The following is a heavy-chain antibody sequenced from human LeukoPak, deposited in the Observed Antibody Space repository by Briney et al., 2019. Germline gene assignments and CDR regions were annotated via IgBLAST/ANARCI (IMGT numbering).Heavy chain of an antibody. Sequence: SVKVSCKASGGTFSSYAISWVRQAPGQGLEWMGRIIPIFGTANYAQKFQGRVTITTDESTSTAYMELSSLRSEDTAVYYCASLAGSRDGYNAFDYSGQGTLVTVSS. V-gene: IGHV1-69*05. J-gene: IGHJ4*02. CDR2: IIPIFGTA. CDR3: ASLAGSRDGYNAFDY. CDR1: GGTFSSYA. D-gene: IGHD5-24*01.